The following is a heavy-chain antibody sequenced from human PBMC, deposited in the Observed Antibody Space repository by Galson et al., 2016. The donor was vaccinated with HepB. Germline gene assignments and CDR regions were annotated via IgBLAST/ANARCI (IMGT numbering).Heavy chain of an antibody. CDR2: TYPRDSDT. CDR1: GYSFTHYW. D-gene: IGHD4-17*01. Sequence: QSGAEVTKPGESLKISCKGSGYSFTHYWIGWVRQMPGKGLEWMGITYPRDSDTRYSPSFQGQVTISADKSISTAYLQWSSLKASDTALYYCARTTTVTTFDYWGQGTLVTVSS. J-gene: IGHJ4*02. V-gene: IGHV5-51*01. CDR3: ARTTTVTTFDY.